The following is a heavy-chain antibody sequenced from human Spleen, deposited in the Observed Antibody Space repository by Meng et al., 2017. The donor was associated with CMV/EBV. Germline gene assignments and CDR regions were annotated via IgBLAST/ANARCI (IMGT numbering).Heavy chain of an antibody. J-gene: IGHJ3*02. V-gene: IGHV3-9*03. CDR1: GFTFEEYA. Sequence: SLKISCEASGFTFEEYAMHWVRQVPGKGLEWVSGISGNSRYIGYADSVQGRVTISRDNAKNSLYLQMNSLRTEDMALYYCASLDAFDIWGQGTMVTVSS. CDR3: ASLDAFDI. CDR2: ISGNSRYI.